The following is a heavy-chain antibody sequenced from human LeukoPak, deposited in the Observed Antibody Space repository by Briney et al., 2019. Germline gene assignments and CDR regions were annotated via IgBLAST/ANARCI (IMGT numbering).Heavy chain of an antibody. D-gene: IGHD4-17*01. V-gene: IGHV3-7*01. CDR3: AKAHVRIIDY. CDR1: GFGFSSYW. Sequence: PGGSLRLSCAASGFGFSSYWMSWVRQAPGKGLEWVANIKEDGSDKYYVDSVEGRFTISRDNAENSLYLQMNTLRAEDTAVYYCAKAHVRIIDYWGQGTLVTVSS. CDR2: IKEDGSDK. J-gene: IGHJ4*02.